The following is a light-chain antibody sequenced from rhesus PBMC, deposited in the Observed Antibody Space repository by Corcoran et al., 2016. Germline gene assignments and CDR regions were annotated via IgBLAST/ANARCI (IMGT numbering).Light chain of an antibody. CDR2: AAS. CDR3: QHGYITPFT. J-gene: IGKJ3*01. V-gene: IGKV1-33*02. Sequence: DIQMSQSPSSLSASVGDKVTITCRASQGIRNALAWNQQKPGKASKLLIYAASSLESGVPSRFSGSRSGTDFTLTIISLPPEDFATYYCQHGYITPFTFGPGTKLDIK. CDR1: QGIRNA.